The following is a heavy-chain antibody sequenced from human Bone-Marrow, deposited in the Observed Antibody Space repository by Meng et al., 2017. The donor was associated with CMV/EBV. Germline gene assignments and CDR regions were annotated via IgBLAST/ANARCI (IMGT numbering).Heavy chain of an antibody. Sequence: SVKVSCKASGFTFTTCLMHWVRQAPGQGLEWMGGIIPIFGTANYAQKFQGRVTITTDESTSTAYMELSSLRSEDTAVYYCARGFSLEWLPIRMGYYYYGMDVWGQGTTVTVSS. CDR1: GFTFTTCL. CDR2: IIPIFGTA. V-gene: IGHV1-69*05. CDR3: ARGFSLEWLPIRMGYYYYGMDV. D-gene: IGHD3-3*01. J-gene: IGHJ6*02.